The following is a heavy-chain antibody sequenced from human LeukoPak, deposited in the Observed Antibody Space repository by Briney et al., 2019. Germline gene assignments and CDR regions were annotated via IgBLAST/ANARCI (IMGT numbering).Heavy chain of an antibody. D-gene: IGHD3-3*01. CDR1: GFTFSSYA. V-gene: IGHV3-30*01. Sequence: GGSLRLSCAASGFTFSSYAMHWVRQAPGKGLEWVAVISYDGSNKYYADSVKGRFTISRDNSKNTLYLQMNSLRVEDTAVYYCARAKLTYYDFWSGYYPDYWGQGTLVTVSS. J-gene: IGHJ4*02. CDR3: ARAKLTYYDFWSGYYPDY. CDR2: ISYDGSNK.